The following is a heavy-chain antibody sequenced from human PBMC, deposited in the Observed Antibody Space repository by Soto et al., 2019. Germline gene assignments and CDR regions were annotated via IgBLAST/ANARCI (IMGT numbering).Heavy chain of an antibody. CDR1: GYTFANYH. CDR3: ETVRTVMYTGVQYFFDY. CDR2: INPTSGTT. Sequence: VKVSCKASGYTFANYHMHWVRQAPGQGLEWMGIINPTSGTTTYAQRFQGRVTMTRDTSTTTVYMELSSLGSVDTAVYYCETVRTVMYTGVQYFFDYWGQGTQVTVSA. D-gene: IGHD1-26*01. V-gene: IGHV1-46*01. J-gene: IGHJ4*02.